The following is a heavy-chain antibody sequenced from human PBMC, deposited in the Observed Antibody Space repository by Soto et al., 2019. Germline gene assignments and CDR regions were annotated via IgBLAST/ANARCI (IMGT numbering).Heavy chain of an antibody. CDR3: ARDRSKFDY. CDR1: GFTFSSYA. CDR2: IWYDGSNK. V-gene: IGHV3-33*01. J-gene: IGHJ4*02. Sequence: SGFTFSSYAMHWVRQAPGKGLEWVAVIWYDGSNKYYADSVKGRFTISRDNSKNTLYLQMNSLRAEDTAVYYCARDRSKFDYWGQGTLVTVSS.